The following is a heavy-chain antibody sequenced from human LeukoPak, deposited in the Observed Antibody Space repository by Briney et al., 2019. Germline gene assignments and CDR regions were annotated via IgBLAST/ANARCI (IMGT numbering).Heavy chain of an antibody. J-gene: IGHJ3*02. D-gene: IGHD6-13*01. V-gene: IGHV4-34*01. CDR2: INHSGST. CDR3: ASADVAGIAAAGIPSAFEI. CDR1: GGSFSGYY. Sequence: SETLSLTCAVYGGSFSGYYWSSIRQPPGKGLEWIGEINHSGSTNYKPSLKSQVTISVDTSKNQFSLKLSSVTAADTAVYYCASADVAGIAAAGIPSAFEIWGQGTMVTVSS.